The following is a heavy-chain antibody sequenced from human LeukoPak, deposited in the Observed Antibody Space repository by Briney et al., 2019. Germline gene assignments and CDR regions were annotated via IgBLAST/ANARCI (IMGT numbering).Heavy chain of an antibody. CDR3: ARHTVVPAAMRPPDY. D-gene: IGHD2-2*01. J-gene: IGHJ4*02. CDR1: GYSFTSYS. V-gene: IGHV5-51*01. CDR2: IYPGDSDT. Sequence: GESLKISCKGSGYSFTSYSIGWVRQMPGKGLEWMGIIYPGDSDTRYSPSFQGQVTISADKSISTAYLQWSSLKASDTAMYYCARHTVVPAAMRPPDYWGQGTLVTVSS.